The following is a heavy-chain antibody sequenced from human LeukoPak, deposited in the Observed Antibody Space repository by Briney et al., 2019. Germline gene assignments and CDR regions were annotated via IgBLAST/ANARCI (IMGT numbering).Heavy chain of an antibody. CDR3: ARRRGYTLDY. Sequence: PSETLSLTCTVSGGSVSSGSYFLNWMRQPPGKGLEWIGYIDYNGRTNYNPSLKSRVTISVDSSKNQFPLKLSSVTAADTAVYYCARRRGYTLDYWGQGTLVTVSS. D-gene: IGHD5-12*01. CDR2: IDYNGRT. J-gene: IGHJ4*02. CDR1: GGSVSSGSYF. V-gene: IGHV4-61*01.